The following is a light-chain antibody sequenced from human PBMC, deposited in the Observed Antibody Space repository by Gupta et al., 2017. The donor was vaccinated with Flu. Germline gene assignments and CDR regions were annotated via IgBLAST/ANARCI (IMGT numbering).Light chain of an antibody. Sequence: QSVVTQPPSVSGAPGQRGTISRAVDSSNIGAGHAVHWYQQLPGTAPKLLIYGNSIRPLGVPDRFSASKSDFSASPATTGLRTEEEADYCCQTYDFSMSAWVFGGGTKLTVL. CDR2: GNS. CDR3: QTYDFSMSAWV. V-gene: IGLV1-40*01. J-gene: IGLJ2*01. CDR1: SSNIGAGHA.